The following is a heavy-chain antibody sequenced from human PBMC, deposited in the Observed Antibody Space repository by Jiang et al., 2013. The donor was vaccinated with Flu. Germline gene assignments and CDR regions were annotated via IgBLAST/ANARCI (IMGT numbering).Heavy chain of an antibody. J-gene: IGHJ3*02. CDR3: AASRGYGDPDAFDI. CDR2: FDPEDGET. D-gene: IGHD4-17*01. V-gene: IGHV1-24*01. Sequence: GAEVKKPGASVKVSCKVSGYTLTELSMHWVRQAPGKGLEWVGGFDPEDGETIYAQKFQGRVTMTEDTSTDTAYMELSSLRSDDTAVYYCAASRGYGDPDAFDIWGQGTMVTVSS. CDR1: GYTLTELS.